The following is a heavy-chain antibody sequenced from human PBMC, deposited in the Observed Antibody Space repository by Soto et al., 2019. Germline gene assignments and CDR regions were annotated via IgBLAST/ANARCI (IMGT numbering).Heavy chain of an antibody. D-gene: IGHD3-3*01. J-gene: IGHJ6*02. V-gene: IGHV4-34*01. Sequence: TLSLTCAVYGGSFSGYYWSWIRQPPGKWLEWIGEINHSGSTNYNPSLKSRVTISVDTSKNQFSLKLSSVTAADTAVYYCARCGISFSSYDFWSAYGSDGMDVWGQGTTVTVS. CDR1: GGSFSGYY. CDR3: ARCGISFSSYDFWSAYGSDGMDV. CDR2: INHSGST.